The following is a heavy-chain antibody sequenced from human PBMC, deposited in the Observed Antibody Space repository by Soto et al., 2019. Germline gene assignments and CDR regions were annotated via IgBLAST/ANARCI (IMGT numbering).Heavy chain of an antibody. CDR1: GFTFSDYG. Sequence: ASVKVSCKASGFTFSDYGFSWVRQAPGRGLEWMGWISAFNGETNYTQKSEGRVAMTTDAATTTAYMELRSLTVDDTAVYYCVRDQQLLLPVPLKFDYWGQRTVVTVSS. D-gene: IGHD6-19*01. CDR3: VRDQQLLLPVPLKFDY. V-gene: IGHV1-18*01. CDR2: ISAFNGET. J-gene: IGHJ4*02.